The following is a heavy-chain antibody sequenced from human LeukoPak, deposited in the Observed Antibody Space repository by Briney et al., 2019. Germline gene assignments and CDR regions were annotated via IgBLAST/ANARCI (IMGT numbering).Heavy chain of an antibody. D-gene: IGHD6-13*01. Sequence: GGSLRLSCAASGFTFSDYYMSWIRQAPGKGLEWVSYISSSGSTIYYADSVKGRFTISRDNAKNSLYLQMNSLRAEDTALYYCAKPKAASSGTGRYFDYWGQGTLVTVSS. CDR3: AKPKAASSGTGRYFDY. J-gene: IGHJ4*02. V-gene: IGHV3-11*01. CDR1: GFTFSDYY. CDR2: ISSSGSTI.